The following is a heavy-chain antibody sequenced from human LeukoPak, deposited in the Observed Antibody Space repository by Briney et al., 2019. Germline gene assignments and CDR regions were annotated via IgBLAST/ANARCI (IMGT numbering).Heavy chain of an antibody. CDR1: GFTFNSHA. CDR3: AKESSGWYALDY. D-gene: IGHD6-19*01. CDR2: ISASGGAT. V-gene: IGHV3-23*01. Sequence: QAGGSLRLSCAASGFTFNSHAMTWVRQAPGKGLEWISGISASGGATDHADSVKGRFTISRDNSKNTVYLQMNSLRAEDTAVYYCAKESSGWYALDYWGQGTLVTVSS. J-gene: IGHJ4*02.